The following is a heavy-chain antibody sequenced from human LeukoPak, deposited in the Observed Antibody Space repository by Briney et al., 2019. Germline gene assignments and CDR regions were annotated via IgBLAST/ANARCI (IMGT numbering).Heavy chain of an antibody. Sequence: SETLSLTCTVSGGSISSYYWGWIRQPPGKGLEWIGSIYYSGSTYYNPSLKSRVTISVDTSKNQFSLKLSSVTAADTAVYYCARWPLGYCSGGSCYSVSDAFDIWGQGTMVTVSS. D-gene: IGHD2-15*01. J-gene: IGHJ3*02. CDR1: GGSISSYY. V-gene: IGHV4-39*01. CDR2: IYYSGST. CDR3: ARWPLGYCSGGSCYSVSDAFDI.